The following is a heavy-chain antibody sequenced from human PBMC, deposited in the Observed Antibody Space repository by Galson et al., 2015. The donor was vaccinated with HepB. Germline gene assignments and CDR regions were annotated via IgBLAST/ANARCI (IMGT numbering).Heavy chain of an antibody. V-gene: IGHV3-64D*06. Sequence: SLRLSCAASGFTFSSYAMHWVRQAPGKGLEYVSAISSNGGSTYYADSVKGRFTISRDNSKNTLYLQMSSLRAEDTAVYYCVKDVGQEEMATIGDAFDIWGQGTMVTVSS. D-gene: IGHD5-24*01. CDR3: VKDVGQEEMATIGDAFDI. J-gene: IGHJ3*02. CDR1: GFTFSSYA. CDR2: ISSNGGST.